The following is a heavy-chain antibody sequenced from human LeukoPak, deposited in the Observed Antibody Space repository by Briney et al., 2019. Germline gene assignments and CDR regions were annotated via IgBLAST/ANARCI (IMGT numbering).Heavy chain of an antibody. J-gene: IGHJ3*02. CDR2: IYYSGST. CDR1: GGSISSYY. CDR3: ARGQPFWSGYSAFDI. D-gene: IGHD3-3*01. Sequence: PSETLSLTCTVSGGSISSYYWSWIRQPPGKGLEWIGYIYYSGSTNYNTSLKSRVTISVDTSKNQFSLKLSSVTAADTAVYYCARGQPFWSGYSAFDIWGQGTMVTVSS. V-gene: IGHV4-59*01.